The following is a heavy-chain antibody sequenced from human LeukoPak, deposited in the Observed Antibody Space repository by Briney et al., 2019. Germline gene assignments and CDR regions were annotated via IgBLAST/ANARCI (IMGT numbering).Heavy chain of an antibody. CDR2: IYTSGST. V-gene: IGHV4-61*02. D-gene: IGHD4-23*01. CDR3: ARDRWEPSPLPFD. CDR1: GGSISSGSYY. Sequence: PSETLSLTCTVSGGSISSGSYYWSWIRQPAGKGLEWIGRIYTSGSTNYNPSLKSRVTISVDTSKNQFSLKLSSVTAAVTAVYYCARDRWEPSPLPFDWGQGTLVTVSS. J-gene: IGHJ4*02.